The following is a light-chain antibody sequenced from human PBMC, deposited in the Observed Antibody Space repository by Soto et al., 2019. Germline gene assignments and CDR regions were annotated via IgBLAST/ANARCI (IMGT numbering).Light chain of an antibody. CDR1: QSISLW. V-gene: IGKV1-5*01. CDR2: DVS. J-gene: IGKJ4*01. Sequence: DIQMTQSPSTLSAFVGDRVTITCRASQSISLWLAWYQQKPGKAPRLLIYDVSTLESGVPSRFSGSGSGTEFTLTISSLQPDDFATYYCQQYVSYPLTFGGGTKVDIK. CDR3: QQYVSYPLT.